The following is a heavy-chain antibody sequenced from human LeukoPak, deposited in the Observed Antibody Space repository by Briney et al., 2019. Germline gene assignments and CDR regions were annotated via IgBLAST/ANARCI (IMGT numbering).Heavy chain of an antibody. V-gene: IGHV4-34*01. J-gene: IGHJ4*02. CDR3: ARLVSGLRITISGFDY. Sequence: SETLSLTCAVYGGSFSGYYWSWVREPPGKGLEWIWEINHSGSTNYNPSLTSRVTISVDTSKNQFSLKLSSVTAADTAVYYCARLVSGLRITISGFDYWGQGTLVTVSS. CDR2: INHSGST. D-gene: IGHD3-3*01. CDR1: GGSFSGYY.